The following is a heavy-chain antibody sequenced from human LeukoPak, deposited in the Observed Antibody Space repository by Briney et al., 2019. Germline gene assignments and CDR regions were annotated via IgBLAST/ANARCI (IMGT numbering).Heavy chain of an antibody. D-gene: IGHD6-13*01. V-gene: IGHV1-69*05. CDR1: GGTFSSYA. J-gene: IGHJ4*02. CDR2: IIPIFGTA. CDR3: ATPIAAAANFDY. Sequence: SVKVSCKASGGTFSSYAISWVRQAPGQGLEWMGGIIPIFGTANYAQKFQGRVTMTRDTSISTAYMGLSRLRSDDTAVYYCATPIAAAANFDYWGQGTLVTVSS.